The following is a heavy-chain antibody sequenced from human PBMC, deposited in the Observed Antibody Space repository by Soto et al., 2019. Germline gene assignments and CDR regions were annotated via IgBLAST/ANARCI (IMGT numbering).Heavy chain of an antibody. Sequence: WSLRLSCAASGFTFSSYAMSWVRQAPGKGLEWVSAISGSGGSTYYADSVKGRFTISRDNSKNTLYLQMNSLRAEDTAVYYCAKVLTVVTYYFDYWGQGTLVTVSS. CDR3: AKVLTVVTYYFDY. V-gene: IGHV3-23*01. D-gene: IGHD2-21*02. CDR2: ISGSGGST. CDR1: GFTFSSYA. J-gene: IGHJ4*02.